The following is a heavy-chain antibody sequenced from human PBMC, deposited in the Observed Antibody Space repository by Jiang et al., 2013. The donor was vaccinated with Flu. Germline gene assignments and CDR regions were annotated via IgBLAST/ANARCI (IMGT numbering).Heavy chain of an antibody. CDR2: IYYSGST. Sequence: GSGLVKPSETLSLTCTVSGGSISSSSYYWGWIRQPPGKGLEWIGSIYYSGSTYYNPSLKSRVTISVDTSKNQFSLKLSSVTAADTAVYYCARHVDYYDSSYYFDYWGQGTLVTVSS. V-gene: IGHV4-39*01. CDR1: GGSISSSSYY. J-gene: IGHJ4*02. CDR3: ARHVDYYDSSYYFDY. D-gene: IGHD3-22*01.